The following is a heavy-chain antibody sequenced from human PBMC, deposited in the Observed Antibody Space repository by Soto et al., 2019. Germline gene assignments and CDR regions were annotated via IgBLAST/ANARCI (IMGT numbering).Heavy chain of an antibody. Sequence: PGGSLRLSCAASGFTFSSYGMHWVRQAPGKVLEWVAVISYDGSNKYYADSVKGRFTISRDNSKNTLYLQMNSLRAEDTAVYYCAKGYYYDSSGQLDYWGQGTLVTVSS. CDR1: GFTFSSYG. J-gene: IGHJ4*02. CDR2: ISYDGSNK. CDR3: AKGYYYDSSGQLDY. D-gene: IGHD3-22*01. V-gene: IGHV3-30*18.